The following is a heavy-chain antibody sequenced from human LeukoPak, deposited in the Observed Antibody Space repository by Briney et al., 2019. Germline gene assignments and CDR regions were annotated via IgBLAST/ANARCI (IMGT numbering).Heavy chain of an antibody. Sequence: ASVKVSCKASGFTFTGYYMHWVRQAPGQGLEWMGWINPNSGGTNYAQKFQGRVTMTRDTSVSTAYMELRRLRSDDTAVYYCAREAPNFPAFDPWGQGTLVTVSS. CDR2: INPNSGGT. CDR3: AREAPNFPAFDP. D-gene: IGHD2-8*01. V-gene: IGHV1-2*02. J-gene: IGHJ5*02. CDR1: GFTFTGYY.